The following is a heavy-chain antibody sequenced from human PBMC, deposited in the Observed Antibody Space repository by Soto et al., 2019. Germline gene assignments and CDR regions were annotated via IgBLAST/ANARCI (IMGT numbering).Heavy chain of an antibody. J-gene: IGHJ6*02. V-gene: IGHV3-33*01. Sequence: PGGSLRLSCAASGFTFSSYGMHWVRQAPGKGLEWVAVIWYDGSNKYYADSVKGRFTISRDNSKNTPYLQMNSLRAEDTAVYYCASHYCSSTSCYLFGMDVWGQGTTVTVSS. CDR1: GFTFSSYG. D-gene: IGHD2-2*01. CDR2: IWYDGSNK. CDR3: ASHYCSSTSCYLFGMDV.